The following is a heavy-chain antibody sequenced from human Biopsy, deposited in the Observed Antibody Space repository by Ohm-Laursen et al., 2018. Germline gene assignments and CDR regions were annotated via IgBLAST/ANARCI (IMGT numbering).Heavy chain of an antibody. Sequence: GASVKVSCKASGYTFISYAIGWVRQAPGQGLEWMGGIIPIPNVATYAQKFQGRITITADESTSTAYMELSSLTSDDTAVYFCARGEGSSWFDPWGHGTLVTVSS. V-gene: IGHV1-69*10. D-gene: IGHD1-26*01. CDR3: ARGEGSSWFDP. J-gene: IGHJ5*02. CDR1: GYTFISYA. CDR2: IIPIPNVA.